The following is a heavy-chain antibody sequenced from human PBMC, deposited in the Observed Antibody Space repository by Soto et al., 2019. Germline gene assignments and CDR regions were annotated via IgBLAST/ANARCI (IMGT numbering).Heavy chain of an antibody. D-gene: IGHD6-19*01. CDR3: VRHGQAGGDRGLDV. J-gene: IGHJ6*01. CDR1: GGSIGNRNYY. V-gene: IGHV4-39*01. CDR2: VDFTKNA. Sequence: QLQESGPGLLRPSETLSLTCVVSGGSIGNRNYYWGWVRQLPQQGLEWLGSVDFTKNAYYKSSLKRRVSIYMDVSKNQFFLTLTSVTATDSALYYCVRHGQAGGDRGLDVWGRGTSVSVS.